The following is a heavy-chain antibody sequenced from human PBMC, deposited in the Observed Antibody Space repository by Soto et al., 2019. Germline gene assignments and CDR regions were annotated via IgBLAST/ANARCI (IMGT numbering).Heavy chain of an antibody. CDR2: INAGNGNT. CDR1: VYTVTSYA. Sequence: AKFFCKASVYTVTSYAMHCVRQAHVQRLEWMGWINAGNGNTKYSQKFQGRVTITRDTSASTGYMELSSLRSEDTAVYYCASGGWGPDYWGQGTLVTVSS. CDR3: ASGGWGPDY. D-gene: IGHD1-26*01. J-gene: IGHJ4*02. V-gene: IGHV1-3*01.